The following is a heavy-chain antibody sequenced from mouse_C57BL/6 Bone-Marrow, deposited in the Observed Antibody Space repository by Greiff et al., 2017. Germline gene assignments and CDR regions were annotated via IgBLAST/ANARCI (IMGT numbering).Heavy chain of an antibody. CDR2: INPSSGYT. CDR3: ARWHRRDNSDY. CDR1: GYTFTSYW. Sequence: VQLQQPGAELAKPGASVKLSCKASGYTFTSYWMHWVKQRPGQGLEWIGYINPSSGYTKYNQKFKDKATLTADKSSSTAYMQLSSLTYEDSAVXYCARWHRRDNSDYWGQGTTLTVSS. D-gene: IGHD3-1*01. V-gene: IGHV1-7*01. J-gene: IGHJ2*01.